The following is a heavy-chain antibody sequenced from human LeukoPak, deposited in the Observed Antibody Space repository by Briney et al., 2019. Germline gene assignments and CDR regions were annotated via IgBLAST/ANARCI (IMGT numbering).Heavy chain of an antibody. D-gene: IGHD5-18*01. Sequence: PSETLSLTRAVYGGSFSGYLWNWIRQTPGKGLEWIGEINHSGDTNYSPSLDSRVTMSVDTSTNQFSLKLSSVTAADTAVYYCATGSRGYLIDPWGQGTLVTVSS. CDR1: GGSFSGYL. J-gene: IGHJ5*02. CDR3: ATGSRGYLIDP. V-gene: IGHV4-34*01. CDR2: INHSGDT.